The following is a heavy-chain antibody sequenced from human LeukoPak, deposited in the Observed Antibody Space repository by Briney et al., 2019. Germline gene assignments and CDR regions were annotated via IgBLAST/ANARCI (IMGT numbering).Heavy chain of an antibody. J-gene: IGHJ4*02. Sequence: ASVKVSCKTSGYNFASYTMHWLRQAPGQSPEWMGSINGDNGNTKYSEKFQGRDTFTRDTSASSAYMELSRLRSEDTAVYYCARSSSGTYHYWGQGTLVTVSS. CDR2: INGDNGNT. CDR1: GYNFASYT. D-gene: IGHD3-10*01. V-gene: IGHV1-3*01. CDR3: ARSSSGTYHY.